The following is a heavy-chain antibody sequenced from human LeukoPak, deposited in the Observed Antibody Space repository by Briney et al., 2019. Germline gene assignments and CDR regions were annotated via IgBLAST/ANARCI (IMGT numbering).Heavy chain of an antibody. CDR3: ARAPEFISGWLHDY. J-gene: IGHJ4*02. CDR2: IHISGNT. Sequence: SETLSLTCTVSGGSMRSYYWSWIRQPAEKGLEWIGRIHISGNTNYNPSLKSRVIMSVDTSKNQFSLKLNSVTAADTAMYYCARAPEFISGWLHDYWGQGTLVTVSS. V-gene: IGHV4-4*07. D-gene: IGHD6-19*01. CDR1: GGSMRSYY.